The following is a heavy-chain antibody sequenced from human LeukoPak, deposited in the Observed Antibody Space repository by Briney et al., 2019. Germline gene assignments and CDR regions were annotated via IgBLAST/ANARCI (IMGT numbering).Heavy chain of an antibody. Sequence: GGSLRLSCAASGFTFSSYAMSWVRQAPGKGLEWVSAISGSGGSTYYADSVKGRFTISRDNSMYTLYLQMNSLRAEDTAVYYCAKDRSRGFSDYWGQGTLVTVSS. CDR3: AKDRSRGFSDY. J-gene: IGHJ4*02. V-gene: IGHV3-23*01. D-gene: IGHD3-10*01. CDR1: GFTFSSYA. CDR2: ISGSGGST.